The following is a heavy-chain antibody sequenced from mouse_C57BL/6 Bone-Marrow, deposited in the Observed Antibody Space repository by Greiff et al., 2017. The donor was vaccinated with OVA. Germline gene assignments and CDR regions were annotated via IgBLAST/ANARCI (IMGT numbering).Heavy chain of an antibody. Sequence: QVQLQQSGPELVKPWASVTLSCNASGYAFSSSWLNWLKQRPGKGLVWIGRNYPGDGDTNYNGTFKSQATLTPDTSPSTAYMQLSSLTSEDSAVYICARHGDGYYAYYFDYWGQGTTLTVSS. CDR1: GYAFSSSW. J-gene: IGHJ2*01. D-gene: IGHD2-3*01. CDR3: ARHGDGYYAYYFDY. V-gene: IGHV1-82*01. CDR2: NYPGDGDT.